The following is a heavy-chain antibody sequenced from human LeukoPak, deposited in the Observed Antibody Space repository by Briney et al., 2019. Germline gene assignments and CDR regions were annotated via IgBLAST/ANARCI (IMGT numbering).Heavy chain of an antibody. D-gene: IGHD1-26*01. CDR1: GGSISSSGHY. Sequence: SETLSLTCTVSGGSISSSGHYWGWIRQPPGKGLEWIGSIYYSGSTYYNPSLKSRVTISVDTSKNQFSLKLSSVTAADTAVYYCARDCGGSYCAGDYYYGMTSGAKGPRSPSP. J-gene: IGHJ6*02. CDR2: IYYSGST. V-gene: IGHV4-39*07. CDR3: ARDCGGSYCAGDYYYGMTS.